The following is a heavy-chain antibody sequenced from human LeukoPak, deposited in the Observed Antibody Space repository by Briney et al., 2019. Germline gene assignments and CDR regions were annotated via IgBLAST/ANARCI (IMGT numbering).Heavy chain of an antibody. CDR1: GGSISSGSYY. CDR3: AREGSDRGAY. V-gene: IGHV4-61*02. J-gene: IGHJ4*02. Sequence: PSETLSLTCTVSGGSISSGSYYWSWIRQPAGKGLEWIGRIYTSGSTNYNPSLKSRVTISVDTSKNQFSLKLSSVTAADTAVYYCAREGSDRGAYWGQGTLVTVSS. CDR2: IYTSGST. D-gene: IGHD3-10*01.